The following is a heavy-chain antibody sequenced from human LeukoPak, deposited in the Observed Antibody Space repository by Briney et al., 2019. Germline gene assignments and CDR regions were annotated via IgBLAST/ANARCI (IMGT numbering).Heavy chain of an antibody. CDR3: ARVRSSGWSYFDY. CDR2: IYYRVTS. J-gene: IGHJ4*02. CDR1: GGSISNSGYY. D-gene: IGHD6-19*01. Sequence: SETLSLTCTVSGGSISNSGYYWSWIRQPPGKGLEWIGYIYYRVTSDYNPSLKSRVTMSVDMSTRQISLKLSSVTAADTAVYYCARVRSSGWSYFDYWGQGTLVTVSS. V-gene: IGHV4-61*05.